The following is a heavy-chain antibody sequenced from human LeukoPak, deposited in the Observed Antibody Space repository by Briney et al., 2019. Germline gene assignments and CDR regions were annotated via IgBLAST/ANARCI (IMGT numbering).Heavy chain of an antibody. Sequence: GASVKVPCKASGYTFTGHYIHWVRQAPGQGLEWMGWINPNSGGTKYAQKFQGRVTMTRDTSISTAYMELSKLRSDDTAVYSCARDYGFYSGLYFFDYWGQGTLVTVSS. CDR3: ARDYGFYSGLYFFDY. V-gene: IGHV1-2*02. D-gene: IGHD1-26*01. J-gene: IGHJ4*02. CDR2: INPNSGGT. CDR1: GYTFTGHY.